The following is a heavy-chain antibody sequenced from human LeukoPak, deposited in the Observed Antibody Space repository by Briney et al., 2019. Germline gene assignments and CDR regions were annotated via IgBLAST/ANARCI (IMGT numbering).Heavy chain of an antibody. CDR3: ARRVTALYYDILTGLRTPYYFDY. Sequence: SETLSLTCTVSGGSISSSSYYWGWIRQPPGKGLESIGNIYYTGSTYYNPSLKSRVTISVDTSKNQFSLKLSSVTAADTAVYYCARRVTALYYDILTGLRTPYYFDYWGQGTLVTVSS. V-gene: IGHV4-39*07. D-gene: IGHD3-9*01. CDR1: GGSISSSSYY. CDR2: IYYTGST. J-gene: IGHJ4*01.